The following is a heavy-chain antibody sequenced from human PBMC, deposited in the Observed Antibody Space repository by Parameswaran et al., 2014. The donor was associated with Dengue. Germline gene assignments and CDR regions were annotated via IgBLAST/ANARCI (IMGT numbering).Heavy chain of an antibody. CDR2: IYHSGST. J-gene: IGHJ4*02. CDR3: AREREYSGHDYY. D-gene: IGHD5-12*01. V-gene: IGHV4-38-2*02. Sequence: WIRQPPGKGLEWIGSIYHSGSTYYNPSLKSRVTISVDTSKNQFSLKLSSVTAADTAVYYCAREREYSGHDYYWGQGTLVTVSS.